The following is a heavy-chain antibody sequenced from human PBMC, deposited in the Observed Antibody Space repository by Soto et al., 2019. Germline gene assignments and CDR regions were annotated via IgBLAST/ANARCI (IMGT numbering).Heavy chain of an antibody. J-gene: IGHJ4*02. Sequence: SETLSLTCSVSNVSISGFYWTCIRHPPGKILEWIGYIHYSGRTDYNPSLTSRATMSVDTSKNQFSLNLKSITAADTAVYYCVRVGVGIGNHFDSWGRGTLVTVSS. D-gene: IGHD3-10*01. CDR1: NVSISGFY. V-gene: IGHV4-59*12. CDR2: IHYSGRT. CDR3: VRVGVGIGNHFDS.